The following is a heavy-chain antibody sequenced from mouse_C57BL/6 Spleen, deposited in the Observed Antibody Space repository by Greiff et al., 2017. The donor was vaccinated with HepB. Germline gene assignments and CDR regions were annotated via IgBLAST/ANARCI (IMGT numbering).Heavy chain of an antibody. J-gene: IGHJ2*01. CDR3: ATPYYSNYKYYFDY. CDR1: GYTFTSYW. Sequence: QVQLQQPGAELVKPGASVKLSCKASGYTFTSYWMHWVKQRPGQGLEWIGMIHPNSGSTNYNEKFKSKATLTVDKSSSTAYMQLSSLTSEDSAVYYCATPYYSNYKYYFDYWGQGTTLTVSS. D-gene: IGHD2-5*01. V-gene: IGHV1-64*01. CDR2: IHPNSGST.